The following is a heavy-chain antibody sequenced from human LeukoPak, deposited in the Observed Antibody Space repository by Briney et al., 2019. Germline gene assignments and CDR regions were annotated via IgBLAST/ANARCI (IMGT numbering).Heavy chain of an antibody. CDR2: IKSKTDGGTT. D-gene: IGHD4-11*01. J-gene: IGHJ4*02. Sequence: GGSLRLSCAASGFTFSNAWMSWVRQAPGKGLEWVGRIKSKTDGGTTDYAAPVKGRFTISRDDSKNTLYLQMNSLKTEDTAVYYCTTDLVMTTVTTRDYWGQGTLVTVSS. CDR1: GFTFSNAW. V-gene: IGHV3-15*01. CDR3: TTDLVMTTVTTRDY.